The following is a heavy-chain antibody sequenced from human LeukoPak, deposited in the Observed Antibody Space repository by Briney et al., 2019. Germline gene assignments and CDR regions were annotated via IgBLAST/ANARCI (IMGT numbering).Heavy chain of an antibody. CDR1: GFTFDDYA. V-gene: IGHV3-9*01. J-gene: IGHJ4*02. CDR3: AKGDHYYDSSGIDY. D-gene: IGHD3-22*01. Sequence: PGGSLRLSCAASGFTFDDYAMHWVRQAPGKGLEWVSGISWNRGSIGYADSVKGRFTISRDNAKNSLYLQMNSLRAEDTALYYCAKGDHYYDSSGIDYWGQGTLVTVSS. CDR2: ISWNRGSI.